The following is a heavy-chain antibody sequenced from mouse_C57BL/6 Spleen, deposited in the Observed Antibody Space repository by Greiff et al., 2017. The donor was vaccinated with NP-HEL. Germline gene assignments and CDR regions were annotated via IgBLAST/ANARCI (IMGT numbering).Heavy chain of an antibody. CDR2: ISNGGGST. V-gene: IGHV5-12*01. D-gene: IGHD1-1*01. Sequence: DVHLVESGGGLVQPGGSLKLSCAASGFTFSDYYMYWVRQTPEKRLEWVAYISNGGGSTYYPDTVKGRFTISRDNAKNTLYLQMSRLKSEDTAMYYCARSYYGSSYYAMDYWGQGTSVTVSS. CDR1: GFTFSDYY. CDR3: ARSYYGSSYYAMDY. J-gene: IGHJ4*01.